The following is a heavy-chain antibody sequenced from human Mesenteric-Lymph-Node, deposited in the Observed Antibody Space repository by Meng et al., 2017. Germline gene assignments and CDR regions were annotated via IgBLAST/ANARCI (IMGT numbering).Heavy chain of an antibody. V-gene: IGHV3-23*01. CDR2: ISGSGGST. Sequence: GESLKISCAASGFTVSSNYMSWVRQAPGKGLEWVSAISGSGGSTYYADSVKGRFTISRDNAKNSLYLQMNSLRAEDTAVYYCARDIRGLPGIAAAATDYWGQGTLVTVSS. J-gene: IGHJ4*02. CDR3: ARDIRGLPGIAAAATDY. D-gene: IGHD6-13*01. CDR1: GFTVSSNY.